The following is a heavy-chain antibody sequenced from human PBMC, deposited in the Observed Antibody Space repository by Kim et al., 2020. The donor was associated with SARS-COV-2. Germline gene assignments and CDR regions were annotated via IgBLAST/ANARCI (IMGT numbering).Heavy chain of an antibody. Sequence: GGSLRLSCAASGFTFSSYGMHWVRQAPGKGLEWVAVIWYDGSNKYYADSVKGRFTISRDNSKNTLYLQMNSLRAEDTAVYYCARDSWSPVPDDFWSGYSLVPVGGMDVWGQGTTVTVSS. CDR3: ARDSWSPVPDDFWSGYSLVPVGGMDV. CDR1: GFTFSSYG. D-gene: IGHD3-3*01. CDR2: IWYDGSNK. V-gene: IGHV3-33*01. J-gene: IGHJ6*02.